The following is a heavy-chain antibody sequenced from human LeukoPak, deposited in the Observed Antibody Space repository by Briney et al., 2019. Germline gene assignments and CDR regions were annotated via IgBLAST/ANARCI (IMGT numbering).Heavy chain of an antibody. CDR3: ARWYGYDSSGYSFDY. J-gene: IGHJ4*02. CDR1: GGSTSSYY. V-gene: IGHV4-4*07. CDR2: IYTSGST. Sequence: SETLSLTCTVSGGSTSSYYWSWIRQPAGKGLEWIGRIYTSGSTNYNPSLKSRVTMSVDTSKNQFSLKLSSVTAADTAVYYCARWYGYDSSGYSFDYWGQGTLVTVSS. D-gene: IGHD3-22*01.